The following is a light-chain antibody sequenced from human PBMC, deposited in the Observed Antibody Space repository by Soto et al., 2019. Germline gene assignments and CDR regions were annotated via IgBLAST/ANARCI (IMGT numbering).Light chain of an antibody. V-gene: IGKV3-15*01. CDR2: AAS. J-gene: IGKJ4*01. CDR3: DQYDERPPKLS. CDR1: QSVSTN. Sequence: EIVMTQSPATLSVSPGERATLSCRASQSVSTNLAWYQQKPGQAPRLLIYAASVRATGIPARFSGSGSGTEFTLTISRMQSEDLAVYYCDQYDERPPKLSFRGGTMVGIK.